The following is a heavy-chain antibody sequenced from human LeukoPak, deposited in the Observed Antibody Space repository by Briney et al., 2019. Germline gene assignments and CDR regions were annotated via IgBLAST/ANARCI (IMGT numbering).Heavy chain of an antibody. CDR2: ISGSGTST. V-gene: IGHV3-23*01. J-gene: IGHJ6*03. Sequence: QSGGSLRLSCAASGFAFSSYGMTWVRQAPGKGLEWVSTISGSGTSTYYADSVKGRFTISRDNAKNSLYLQMNSLRAEDTAVYYCARDSPITGSFYYYMDVWGKGTTVTVSS. D-gene: IGHD1-20*01. CDR1: GFAFSSYG. CDR3: ARDSPITGSFYYYMDV.